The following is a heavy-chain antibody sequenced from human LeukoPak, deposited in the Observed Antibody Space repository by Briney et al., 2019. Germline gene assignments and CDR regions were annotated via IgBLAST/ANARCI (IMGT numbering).Heavy chain of an antibody. CDR3: ARDRSSGWFDY. Sequence: SETLSLTCTVSGGSISSYYWSWIRQPPGKGLEWIGYIFYSGSTNYNPSLKSRVTISVDTSKNQFSLKLSSVTAADTAVYYCARDRSSGWFDYWGQGTLVTVSS. J-gene: IGHJ4*02. CDR2: IFYSGST. CDR1: GGSISSYY. D-gene: IGHD6-19*01. V-gene: IGHV4-59*01.